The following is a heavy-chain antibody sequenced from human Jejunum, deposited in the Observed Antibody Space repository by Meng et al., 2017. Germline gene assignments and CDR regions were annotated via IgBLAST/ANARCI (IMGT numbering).Heavy chain of an antibody. V-gene: IGHV3-23*01. CDR3: AKAPYTYGAWALSV. CDR2: VSDRGDST. Sequence: GESLKISCAASGFTFSNYAMSWVRQAPGTGLEWVSGVSDRGDSTFYADSVRGRFTISRDNSRNTLYLQMSSLRAEDTAVYYCAKAPYTYGAWALSVWGQGTVVTV. D-gene: IGHD2-2*02. J-gene: IGHJ3*01. CDR1: GFTFSNYA.